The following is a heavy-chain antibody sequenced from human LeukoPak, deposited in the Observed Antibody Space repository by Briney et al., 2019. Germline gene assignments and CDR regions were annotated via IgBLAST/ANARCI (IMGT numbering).Heavy chain of an antibody. D-gene: IGHD2-2*03. V-gene: IGHV3-48*03. CDR2: SNSGGST. CDR3: ARDGLD. J-gene: IGHJ4*02. Sequence: SNSGGSTYYADSVKGRFTISRDNAKNSLYLQMNSLRAEDTAVYYCARDGLDWGQGTLVTVSS.